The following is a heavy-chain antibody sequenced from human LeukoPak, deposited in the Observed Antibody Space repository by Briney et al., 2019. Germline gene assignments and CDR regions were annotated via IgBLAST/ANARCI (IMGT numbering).Heavy chain of an antibody. D-gene: IGHD3-10*01. CDR1: GYTFSSYG. V-gene: IGHV1-18*01. CDR2: ISASNGNR. CDR3: ARDAYYYGSGLDY. J-gene: IGHJ4*02. Sequence: GASVKVSCKASGYTFSSYGISWVRQAPGQGPEWMGWISASNGNRNYAQKVQGRVTMTTDTSTSTAHMELRSLRSDDTAVYYCARDAYYYGSGLDYWGQGTLVTVSS.